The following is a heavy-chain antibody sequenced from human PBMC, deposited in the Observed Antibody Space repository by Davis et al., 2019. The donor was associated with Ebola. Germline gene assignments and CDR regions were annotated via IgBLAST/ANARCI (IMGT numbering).Heavy chain of an antibody. J-gene: IGHJ6*02. CDR3: AKDRDYTAMAIYYYYGMDV. CDR2: ISGSGGST. V-gene: IGHV3-23*01. D-gene: IGHD5-18*01. Sequence: GESLKISCAASGFTFSSYAMSWVRQAPGKGLEWVSAISGSGGSTYYADSVKGRFTISRDNSKNTLYLQMNSLRAEDTAVYYCAKDRDYTAMAIYYYYGMDVWGQGTTVIVSS. CDR1: GFTFSSYA.